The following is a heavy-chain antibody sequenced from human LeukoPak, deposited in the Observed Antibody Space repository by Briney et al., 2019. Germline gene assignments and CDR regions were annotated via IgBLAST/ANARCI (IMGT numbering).Heavy chain of an antibody. D-gene: IGHD1-20*01. CDR2: ISGSGGST. J-gene: IGHJ4*02. CDR3: AKVVGYNWKQGADY. V-gene: IGHV3-23*01. Sequence: GGSLGLSCAASGFTISSYAMTWVRQAPGKGLEWVSAISGSGGSTYYGDSVKGRFTISRDNSKNTLYLQMNSLRAEDTAVYYCAKVVGYNWKQGADYWGQGTLVTVSS. CDR1: GFTISSYA.